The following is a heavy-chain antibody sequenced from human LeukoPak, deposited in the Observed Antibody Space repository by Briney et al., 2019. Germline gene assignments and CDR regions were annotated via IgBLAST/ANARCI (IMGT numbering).Heavy chain of an antibody. CDR1: GYTFTNYG. D-gene: IGHD1-14*01. CDR2: ISAYNGDT. Sequence: GASVKVSCKASGYTFTNYGISWVRQAPGQGLEWMGWISAYNGDTNYAQKLQGRVTMTTDTSTNTAYMDLRSLRSDDTAVYYCASDPVGREGDWFDPWGQGTLVTVSS. V-gene: IGHV1-18*01. J-gene: IGHJ5*02. CDR3: ASDPVGREGDWFDP.